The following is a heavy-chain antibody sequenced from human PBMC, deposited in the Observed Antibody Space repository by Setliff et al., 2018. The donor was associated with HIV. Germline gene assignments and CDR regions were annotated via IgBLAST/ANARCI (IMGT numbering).Heavy chain of an antibody. V-gene: IGHV3-23*01. D-gene: IGHD6-19*01. CDR1: GFTFSNYA. J-gene: IGHJ4*02. CDR3: ATRAVAGLPYYFDY. Sequence: GGSLRLSCAASGFTFSNYAMSWVRQAPGKGLEWVSELSGSGDSTYYADSVKGRFTISRDDSKNTLYLQMNSLRAEDTAIYYCATRAVAGLPYYFDYWGPGTLVTVSS. CDR2: LSGSGDST.